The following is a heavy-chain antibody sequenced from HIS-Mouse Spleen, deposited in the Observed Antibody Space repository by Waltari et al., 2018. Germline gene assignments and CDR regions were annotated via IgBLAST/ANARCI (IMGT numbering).Heavy chain of an antibody. V-gene: IGHV3-48*01. J-gene: IGHJ3*02. Sequence: EVQLVEYGGGLVQPGGSLRLSCAASGFTFSSYSMNWGSQAPGKGLDLVSYISSDSSTIYYARSEKGRYTCSRDDAKNALYLQMNSLRAEDTAVYYCARAGVSIAARKAFDIWGQGTMVTVSS. D-gene: IGHD6-6*01. CDR1: GFTFSSYS. CDR2: ISSDSSTI. CDR3: ARAGVSIAARKAFDI.